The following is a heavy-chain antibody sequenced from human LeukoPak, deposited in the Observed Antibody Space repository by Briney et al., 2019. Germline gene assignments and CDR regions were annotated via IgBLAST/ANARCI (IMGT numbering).Heavy chain of an antibody. CDR1: GFTFSSYA. Sequence: GGSLRLSCAASGFTFSSYAMSWVRQAPGKGLEWVSAISGSGGRTYYADSVKGRFTISRDNSKNTRYLKMNSLRAEDTAVYYCAKSFGSGTYGGKGTLVTVSS. D-gene: IGHD3-10*01. V-gene: IGHV3-23*01. J-gene: IGHJ4*02. CDR3: AKSFGSGTY. CDR2: ISGSGGRT.